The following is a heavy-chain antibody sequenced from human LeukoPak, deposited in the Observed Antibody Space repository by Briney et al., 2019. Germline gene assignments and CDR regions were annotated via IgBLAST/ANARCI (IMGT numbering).Heavy chain of an antibody. Sequence: PGGSLRLSCAASGFTFSSYGMSWVRQAPGKGLECVSAISSRGSDTYYADSVKGRFTISRDNSKNTLYVQMNSLRAEDTAVYYCAKRVAYNSGYYWDYWGQGTLVTVSS. CDR1: GFTFSSYG. J-gene: IGHJ4*02. CDR3: AKRVAYNSGYYWDY. CDR2: ISSRGSDT. V-gene: IGHV3-23*01. D-gene: IGHD6-19*01.